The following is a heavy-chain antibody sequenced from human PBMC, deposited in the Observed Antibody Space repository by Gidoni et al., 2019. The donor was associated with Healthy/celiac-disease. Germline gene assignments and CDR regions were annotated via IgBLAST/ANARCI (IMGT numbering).Heavy chain of an antibody. CDR3: ARVNCSGGSCYPYYYYYGMDV. Sequence: EVQLVQSGAEVKKPGESLKISCKGSGYSFTSYWIGWVRQMPGKGLEWMGIIYPGDSDTRYSPSFQGQVTISADKSISTAYLQWSSLKASDTAMYYCARVNCSGGSCYPYYYYYGMDVWGQGTTVTVSS. V-gene: IGHV5-51*01. CDR1: GYSFTSYW. CDR2: IYPGDSDT. D-gene: IGHD2-15*01. J-gene: IGHJ6*02.